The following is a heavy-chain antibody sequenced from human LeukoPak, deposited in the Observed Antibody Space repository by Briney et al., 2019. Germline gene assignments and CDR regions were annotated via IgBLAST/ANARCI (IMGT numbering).Heavy chain of an antibody. Sequence: ASVKVSCKASGYTFTSYDIIWVRQATGQGLEWMGWMNPNSGNTGYAQKFQGRVTMTRNTSISTAYMELSSLRSEDTAVYYCARGHRSGNYYYYGMDVWGQGTLVTVSS. D-gene: IGHD3-10*01. CDR3: ARGHRSGNYYYYGMDV. V-gene: IGHV1-8*01. CDR1: GYTFTSYD. CDR2: MNPNSGNT. J-gene: IGHJ6*02.